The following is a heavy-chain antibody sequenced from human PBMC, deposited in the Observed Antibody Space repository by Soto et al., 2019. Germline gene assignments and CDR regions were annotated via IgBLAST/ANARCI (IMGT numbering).Heavy chain of an antibody. J-gene: IGHJ4*02. D-gene: IGHD1-1*01. CDR3: ARGPRVSSTGTGAH. CDR1: GFTFSAYW. CDR2: ISDDGATA. Sequence: GGSLRLSCAGSGFTFSAYWMHGVRQVPGKGLTWVSRISDDGATATYADSVKGRFIISRDNAKNTLYLEMNTLRADDSGLYYCARGPRVSSTGTGAHWGRGTLVTVSS. V-gene: IGHV3-74*01.